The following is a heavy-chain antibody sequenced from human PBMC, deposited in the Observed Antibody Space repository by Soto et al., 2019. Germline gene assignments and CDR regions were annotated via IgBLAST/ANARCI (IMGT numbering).Heavy chain of an antibody. CDR2: IVVGSGNT. CDR3: AAGRTGGSYYGMDV. J-gene: IGHJ6*02. CDR1: GFTFTDSA. D-gene: IGHD2-2*01. Sequence: SVKVSCKVSGFTFTDSAVQWVRQARGQGLEWIGWIVVGSGNTNYAQKFQERVTITRDMSTSTAYMELSSLRPEDTAVYYCAAGRTGGSYYGMDVWGQGTTVTVSS. V-gene: IGHV1-58*01.